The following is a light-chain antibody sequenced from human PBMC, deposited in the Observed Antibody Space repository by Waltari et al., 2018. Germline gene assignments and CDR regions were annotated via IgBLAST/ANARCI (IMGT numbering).Light chain of an antibody. J-gene: IGLJ2*01. V-gene: IGLV3-21*04. Sequence: SYVVTQSPSVSVAPGETARITCGGANIGSKSVHWYQQRPGQAPVLVIPYDSDRPSGIPERFSGSNSGNPATLTISWVEADDEADYYCLVWHSTTDHHGVFGGGTKLTVL. CDR3: LVWHSTTDHHGV. CDR2: YDS. CDR1: NIGSKS.